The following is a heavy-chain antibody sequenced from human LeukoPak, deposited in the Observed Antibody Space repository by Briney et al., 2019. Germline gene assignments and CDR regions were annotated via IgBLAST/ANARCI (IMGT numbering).Heavy chain of an antibody. J-gene: IGHJ3*02. V-gene: IGHV3-23*01. CDR1: GFTFSSYA. CDR2: ISGSGGST. Sequence: GGSLRLSCAASGFTFSSYAMSWVRQAPAKGLEWVSAISGSGGSTYYADSVKGRFTISRDNSKNTLYLQMNSLRAEDTAVYYCAKDQVDYDFWSGYVNDAFDIWGQGTMVTVSS. D-gene: IGHD3-3*01. CDR3: AKDQVDYDFWSGYVNDAFDI.